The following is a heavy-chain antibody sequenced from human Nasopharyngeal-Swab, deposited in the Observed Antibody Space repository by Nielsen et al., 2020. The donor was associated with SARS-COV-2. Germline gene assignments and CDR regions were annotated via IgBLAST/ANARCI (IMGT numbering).Heavy chain of an antibody. D-gene: IGHD2-2*01. CDR1: GFTFSSYW. Sequence: GGSLRLSCAASGFTFSSYWMHWVRQAPGKGLVWVSGISWNSGSIGYADSVKGRFTISRDNAKNSLYLQMNSLRAEDTALYYCAKDGGEGGIYCSSTSCSSRTYYYYGMDVWGQGTTVTVSS. CDR3: AKDGGEGGIYCSSTSCSSRTYYYYGMDV. V-gene: IGHV3-9*01. CDR2: ISWNSGSI. J-gene: IGHJ6*02.